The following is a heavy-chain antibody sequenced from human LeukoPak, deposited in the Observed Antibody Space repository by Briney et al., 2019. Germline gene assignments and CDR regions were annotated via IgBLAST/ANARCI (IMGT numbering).Heavy chain of an antibody. Sequence: SETLSLTCTVSGDSINSLDLWSWVRQPPGKGLEWIGEMYLSGTTHSNPSVKSRVTISVDTSKNQFSLKLSSVTAADTAVYYCARGFWDRYCSSASCSFDPWGQGTLVTVSS. CDR3: ARGFWDRYCSSASCSFDP. D-gene: IGHD2-2*01. CDR2: MYLSGTT. CDR1: GDSINSLDL. V-gene: IGHV4-4*02. J-gene: IGHJ5*02.